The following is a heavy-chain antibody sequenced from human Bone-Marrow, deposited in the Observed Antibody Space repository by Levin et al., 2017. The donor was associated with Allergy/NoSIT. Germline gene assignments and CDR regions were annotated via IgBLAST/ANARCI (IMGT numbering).Heavy chain of an antibody. Sequence: PGESLKISCKGSGYTFTNYWITWVRQMPGKGPECMGRIDPSDSYTSYSPSFQGHVTISVDKSTSTAYLQWSSLKASDTAIYYCARLDDRRASYYYMDVWGKGTSVTVSS. CDR1: GYTFTNYW. CDR2: IDPSDSYT. D-gene: IGHD5-24*01. CDR3: ARLDDRRASYYYMDV. J-gene: IGHJ6*03. V-gene: IGHV5-10-1*01.